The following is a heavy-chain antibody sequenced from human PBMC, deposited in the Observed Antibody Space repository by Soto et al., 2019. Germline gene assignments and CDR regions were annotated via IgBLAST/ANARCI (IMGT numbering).Heavy chain of an antibody. CDR2: INAGNGNT. CDR1: GYTFTSYA. CDR3: ARGRHWNPNDY. D-gene: IGHD1-1*01. V-gene: IGHV1-3*01. Sequence: RASVKVSCKASGYTFTSYAMHWVRQAPGQRLEWMGWINAGNGNTKYSQKFQGRVTITRDTSASTAYMELSSLRSEDTAVYYCARGRHWNPNDYWGQGTLVTVSS. J-gene: IGHJ4*02.